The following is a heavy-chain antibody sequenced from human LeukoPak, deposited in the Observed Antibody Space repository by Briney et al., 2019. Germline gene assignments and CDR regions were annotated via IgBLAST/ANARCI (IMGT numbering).Heavy chain of an antibody. Sequence: GGSLRLSCAASGFTFSSYSMNWVRQAPGKGLEWISYISGSGSPIDYADSVKGRFTISRDNAKNSLYLQMNSLKDDDTAVYYCARDHNYGFDYWGQGTLVTVSS. CDR3: ARDHNYGFDY. V-gene: IGHV3-48*02. J-gene: IGHJ4*02. D-gene: IGHD5-18*01. CDR1: GFTFSSYS. CDR2: ISGSGSPI.